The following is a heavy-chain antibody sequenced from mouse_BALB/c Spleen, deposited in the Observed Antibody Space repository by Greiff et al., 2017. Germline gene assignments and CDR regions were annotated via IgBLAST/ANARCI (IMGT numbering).Heavy chain of an antibody. CDR2: ISDGGSYT. V-gene: IGHV5-4*02. CDR1: GFTFSDYY. J-gene: IGHJ2*01. Sequence: EVKLMESGGGLVKPGGSLKLSCAASGFTFSDYYMYWVRQTPEKRLEWVATISDGGSYTYYPDSVKGRFTISRDNAKNNLYLQMSSLKSEDTAMYYCARGGDGNSYFDYWGQGTTLTVSS. D-gene: IGHD2-1*01. CDR3: ARGGDGNSYFDY.